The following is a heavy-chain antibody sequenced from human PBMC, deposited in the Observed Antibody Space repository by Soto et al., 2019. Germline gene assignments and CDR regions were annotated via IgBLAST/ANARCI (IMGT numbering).Heavy chain of an antibody. D-gene: IGHD5-12*01. CDR1: GYSFKSYW. J-gene: IGHJ4*01. CDR2: IDPSDSYT. V-gene: IGHV5-10-1*01. CDR3: ARPLFGGYMSLGY. Sequence: GESLKISCKASGYSFKSYWISWVRQMPGKGLEWMGRIDPSDSYTNYSPSFQGHVTISADKSISTAYLQWSSLKASDTAMYYCARPLFGGYMSLGYWGHGTLVTVSS.